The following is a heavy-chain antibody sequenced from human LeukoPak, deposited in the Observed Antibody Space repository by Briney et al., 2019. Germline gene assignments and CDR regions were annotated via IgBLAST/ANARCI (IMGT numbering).Heavy chain of an antibody. CDR3: ARIETEYIVVVPAAMDYYYYMDV. J-gene: IGHJ6*03. CDR1: GYTFTSYG. Sequence: ASVKVSCKASGYTFTSYGISWVRQAPGQGLEWMGWISAYNGNTNYAQKLQGRVTMTTDTSTSTAYMELRSLRSYDTAVYYCARIETEYIVVVPAAMDYYYYMDVWGKGTTVTVSS. V-gene: IGHV1-18*01. D-gene: IGHD2-2*01. CDR2: ISAYNGNT.